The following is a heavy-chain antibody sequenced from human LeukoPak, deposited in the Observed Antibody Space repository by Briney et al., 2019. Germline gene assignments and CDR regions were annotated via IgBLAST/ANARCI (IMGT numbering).Heavy chain of an antibody. Sequence: NLGESLKISFQGSGSTFTIYWIGWARRLPGKGWEGMGIIYPGDSDTKYRPSFQGPVTLSADQSISTAYLQWSSLKASDTTMYYCARRTSLYGSGSYHFDYWGQGTLVTVSS. D-gene: IGHD3-10*01. CDR2: IYPGDSDT. V-gene: IGHV5-51*01. CDR3: ARRTSLYGSGSYHFDY. J-gene: IGHJ4*02. CDR1: GSTFTIYW.